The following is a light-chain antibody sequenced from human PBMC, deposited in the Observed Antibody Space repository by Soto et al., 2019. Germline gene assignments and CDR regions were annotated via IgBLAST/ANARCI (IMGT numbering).Light chain of an antibody. CDR1: QGISSY. V-gene: IGKV1-9*01. CDR3: QQLNSYLFT. Sequence: DIQLTQSPSFLSASVGDRVTITCRASQGISSYLAWYQQKPGKAPKLLIYAASTLQSGVPSRFSGSGYGTEFTLTISSLQPEDFATYYCQQLNSYLFTFGGGTKVEIK. J-gene: IGKJ4*01. CDR2: AAS.